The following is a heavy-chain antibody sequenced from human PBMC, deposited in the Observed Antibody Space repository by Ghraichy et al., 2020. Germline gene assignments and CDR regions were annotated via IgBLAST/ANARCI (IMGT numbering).Heavy chain of an antibody. J-gene: IGHJ3*02. CDR1: GGSLSGYY. D-gene: IGHD6-13*01. CDR3: TRGKGIAI. Sequence: SETLSLTFAVSGGSLSGYYWSWIRQPPGKGLEWIGEISDGGSTNYNPSLKSRVTISVDTSKNQFSLKLSAVTAADTAVYYCTRGKGIAIWGQGTMVIVSS. CDR2: ISDGGST. V-gene: IGHV4-34*01.